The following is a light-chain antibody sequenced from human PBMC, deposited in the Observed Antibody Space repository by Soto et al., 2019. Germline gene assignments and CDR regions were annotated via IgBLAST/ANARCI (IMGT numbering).Light chain of an antibody. J-gene: IGKJ1*01. CDR3: QQYSIWRT. CDR2: GAS. Sequence: EIVLTQSPATLSLSPGERATLSCRASQSVGTNLAWYQQKAGQAPRLLIYGASTRATGIPARFSGSGSGTEFTLTISSLQSEDFAVYYCQQYSIWRTFGQGTKVDIK. CDR1: QSVGTN. V-gene: IGKV3-15*01.